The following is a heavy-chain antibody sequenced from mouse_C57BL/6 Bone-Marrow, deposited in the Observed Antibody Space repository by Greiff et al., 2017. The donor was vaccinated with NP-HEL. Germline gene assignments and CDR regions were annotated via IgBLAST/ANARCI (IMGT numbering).Heavy chain of an antibody. CDR2: INPNNGGT. Sequence: EVQLVESGPELVKPGASVKMSCKASGYTFTDYNMHWVKQSHGKSLEWIGYINPNNGGTSYNQKFKGKATLTVNKSSSTAYMELRSLTSEDSAVYYCARELLLRYYFDYWGQGTTLTVSS. V-gene: IGHV1-22*01. J-gene: IGHJ2*01. D-gene: IGHD1-1*01. CDR1: GYTFTDYN. CDR3: ARELLLRYYFDY.